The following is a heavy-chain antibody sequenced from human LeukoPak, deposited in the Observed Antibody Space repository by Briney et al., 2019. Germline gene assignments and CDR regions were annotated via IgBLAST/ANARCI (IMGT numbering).Heavy chain of an antibody. Sequence: EASVTVSCKASGGTFSSYAISWVRQAPGQGLEWMGGIIPIFGTANYAQKFQGRVTITADESTSTAYMELSSLRSEDTAVYYCARGPGRKWLRTQNWFDPWGQGTLVTVSS. CDR1: GGTFSSYA. CDR3: ARGPGRKWLRTQNWFDP. CDR2: IIPIFGTA. D-gene: IGHD3-22*01. J-gene: IGHJ5*02. V-gene: IGHV1-69*13.